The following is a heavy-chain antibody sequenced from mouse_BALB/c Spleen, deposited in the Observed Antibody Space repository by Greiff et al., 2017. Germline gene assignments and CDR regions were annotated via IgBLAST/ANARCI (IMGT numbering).Heavy chain of an antibody. CDR1: GYSFTSYW. CDR3: ARFDGYSLYAMDY. J-gene: IGHJ4*01. CDR2: IDPSDSET. Sequence: VKLQESGPQLVRPGASVKISCKASGYSFTSYWMHWVKQRPGQGLEWIGMIDPSDSETRLNQKFKDKATLTVDKSSSTAYMQLSSPTSEDSAVYYCARFDGYSLYAMDYWGQGTSVTVSS. V-gene: IGHV1S126*01. D-gene: IGHD2-3*01.